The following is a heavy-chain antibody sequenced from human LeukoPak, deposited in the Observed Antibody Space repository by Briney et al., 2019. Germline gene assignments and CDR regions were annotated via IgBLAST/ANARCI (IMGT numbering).Heavy chain of an antibody. CDR3: VRDRDFYVFDY. CDR1: RFTFNAYW. J-gene: IGHJ4*02. Sequence: GSLRLSCDASRFTFNAYWMAWVRQAPGKGLEWVANIMKDGGVKQYMDSVKGRFTISRDNAKNSLFLHMSSLRAEDTAVYYCVRDRDFYVFDYWGQGTLVTVSS. CDR2: IMKDGGVK. V-gene: IGHV3-7*01. D-gene: IGHD3-10*02.